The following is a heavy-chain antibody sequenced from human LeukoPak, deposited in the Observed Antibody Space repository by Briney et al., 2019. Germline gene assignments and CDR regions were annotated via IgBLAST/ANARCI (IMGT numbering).Heavy chain of an antibody. CDR1: GVSFRGYS. J-gene: IGHJ4*02. CDR2: INHSGST. D-gene: IGHD3-10*01. Sequence: SETLSLTCAVYGVSFRGYSWSWIRQPPRKGLEWIGEINHSGSTNSNPSLKSRVTISVDTSKNQFSLKLSSVTAADTAVYYCARGLFFGHNYFDYWGQGTLVTVSS. CDR3: ARGLFFGHNYFDY. V-gene: IGHV4-34*01.